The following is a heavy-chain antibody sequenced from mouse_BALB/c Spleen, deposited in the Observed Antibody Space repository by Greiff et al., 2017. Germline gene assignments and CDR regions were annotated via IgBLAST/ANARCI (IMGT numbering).Heavy chain of an antibody. CDR1: GFTFSSFG. J-gene: IGHJ3*01. CDR2: ISSGSSTI. D-gene: IGHD2-4*01. Sequence: DVQLVESGGGLVQPGGSRKLSCAASGFTFSSFGMHWVRQAPEKGLEWVAYISSGSSTIYYADTVKGRFTISRDNPKNTLFLQMTSLRSEDTAMYYCAKIYYDYGGFAYWGQGTLVTVSA. V-gene: IGHV5-17*02. CDR3: AKIYYDYGGFAY.